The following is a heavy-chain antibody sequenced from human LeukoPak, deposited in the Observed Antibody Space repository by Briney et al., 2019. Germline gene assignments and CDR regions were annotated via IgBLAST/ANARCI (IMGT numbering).Heavy chain of an antibody. CDR2: ISYDGSNK. Sequence: GGSLRLSCAASGFTFSSYGMHWVRQAPGEGLEWVAVISYDGSNKYYADSVKGRFTISRDNSKNTLYLQMNSLRAEDTAVYYCAKDQGLPGYYYYMGVWGKGTTVTVSS. CDR3: AKDQGLPGYYYYMGV. CDR1: GFTFSSYG. V-gene: IGHV3-30*18. J-gene: IGHJ6*03. D-gene: IGHD5/OR15-5a*01.